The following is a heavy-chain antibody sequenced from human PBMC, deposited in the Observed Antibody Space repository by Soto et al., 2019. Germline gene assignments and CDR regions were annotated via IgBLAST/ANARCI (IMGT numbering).Heavy chain of an antibody. CDR2: ISNSGTT. Sequence: SETLSLTCTVSGGSINSYYWSWIRQPPGKGLEWIGYISNSGTTYYNPSLKSRVTISLDTSRNRFSLDMYSVTATDTAVYYCAREVNVVALSDAFDIWGQGTMVTVPS. D-gene: IGHD2-8*01. J-gene: IGHJ3*02. V-gene: IGHV4-4*08. CDR3: AREVNVVALSDAFDI. CDR1: GGSINSYY.